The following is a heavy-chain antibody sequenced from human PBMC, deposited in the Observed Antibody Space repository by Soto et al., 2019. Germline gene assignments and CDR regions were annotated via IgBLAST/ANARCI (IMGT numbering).Heavy chain of an antibody. D-gene: IGHD1-26*01. CDR1: GFTFDDYT. Sequence: GGSLRLSCAASGFTFDDYTMHWVRQAPGKGLEWVSLISWDGGSTYYADSVKGRFTISRDNSKNSLYLQMNSLRTEDTALYYCAKAPGATTEDAFDIWGQGTMVTVSS. CDR2: ISWDGGST. CDR3: AKAPGATTEDAFDI. J-gene: IGHJ3*02. V-gene: IGHV3-43*01.